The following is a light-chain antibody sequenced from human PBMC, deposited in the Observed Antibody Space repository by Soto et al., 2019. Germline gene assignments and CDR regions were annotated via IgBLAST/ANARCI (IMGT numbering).Light chain of an antibody. CDR2: DAS. Sequence: DIQMTQSPSTVSASVGDAVTITCRASQSISTWVAWYQQKPGKAPNLLIYDASTLESGGPSGFSGSGSGTEFTLTISSLQPDDSATYYCQQYNSYPYTFGQGTKLEI. CDR3: QQYNSYPYT. CDR1: QSISTW. J-gene: IGKJ2*01. V-gene: IGKV1-5*01.